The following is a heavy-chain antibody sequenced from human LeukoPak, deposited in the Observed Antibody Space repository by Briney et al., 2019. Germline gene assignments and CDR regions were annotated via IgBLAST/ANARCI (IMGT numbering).Heavy chain of an antibody. Sequence: SETLSLTCTVSGYSISSGYYWGWIRQPPGKGLEWIGSIYHSGSTYYNPSLKSRLTISADTSKNQFSLRLSSVTAAYTAVYYCVRVDNGGNYFDYWGQGTLVTVSS. CDR2: IYHSGST. J-gene: IGHJ4*02. V-gene: IGHV4-38-2*02. CDR1: GYSISSGYY. D-gene: IGHD4-23*01. CDR3: VRVDNGGNYFDY.